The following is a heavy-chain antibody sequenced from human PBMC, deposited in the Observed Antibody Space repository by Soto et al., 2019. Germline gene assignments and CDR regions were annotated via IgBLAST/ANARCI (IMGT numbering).Heavy chain of an antibody. J-gene: IGHJ5*02. D-gene: IGHD4-17*01. CDR1: GGSFMGYY. CDR2: INHSGST. CDR3: ARCLSDDYARCGFYP. V-gene: IGHV4-34*01. Sequence: PSKTLSLTCAVYGGSFMGYYWSWIRAPPGKGLEWIGEINHSGSTNYNPSLKSRVTISVDTSKNQFSLKLSSVTAADTAVYYCARCLSDDYARCGFYPCGQRNPVTVSS.